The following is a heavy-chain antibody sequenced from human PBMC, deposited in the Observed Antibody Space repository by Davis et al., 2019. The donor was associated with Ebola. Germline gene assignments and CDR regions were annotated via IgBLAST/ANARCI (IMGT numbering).Heavy chain of an antibody. D-gene: IGHD4-11*01. V-gene: IGHV2-70*01. Sequence: SGPTLVKPTQTLTLTCTFSGFSLSTSGMCVSWIRQPPGKALEWLALIDWDDDKYYSTSLKTRLTISKDTSKNQVVLTMTNMDPVDTATYYCARGIYSNYLYYYYYYGMDVWGQGTTVTVSS. CDR1: GFSLSTSGMC. CDR3: ARGIYSNYLYYYYYYGMDV. J-gene: IGHJ6*02. CDR2: IDWDDDK.